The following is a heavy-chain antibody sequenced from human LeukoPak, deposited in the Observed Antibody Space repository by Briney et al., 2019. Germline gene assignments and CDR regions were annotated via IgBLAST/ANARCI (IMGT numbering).Heavy chain of an antibody. CDR2: INPNSGGT. Sequence: ASVKVSCKASGYTFTGYYMHWVRQAPGQGLEWMGWINPNSGGTNYAQKFQGRVTMTRDTSISTAYMELSRLRSDDTAVYYCARDVVTATHAFDIWGQGTMVTVSS. D-gene: IGHD2-21*02. CDR1: GYTFTGYY. V-gene: IGHV1-2*02. J-gene: IGHJ3*02. CDR3: ARDVVTATHAFDI.